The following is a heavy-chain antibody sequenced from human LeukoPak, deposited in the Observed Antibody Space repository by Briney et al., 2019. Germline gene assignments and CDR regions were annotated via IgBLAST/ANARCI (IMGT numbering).Heavy chain of an antibody. Sequence: ASVKVSCKVSGYTLTELSMHWVRQAPGKGLEWMGGFDPEDGETIYAQKFQGRVTMTEDTSTDTAYMELSSLRSEDTAVYYCATGIAARPQYQFDPWGQGTLVTVFS. CDR2: FDPEDGET. CDR1: GYTLTELS. J-gene: IGHJ5*02. V-gene: IGHV1-24*01. CDR3: ATGIAARPQYQFDP. D-gene: IGHD6-6*01.